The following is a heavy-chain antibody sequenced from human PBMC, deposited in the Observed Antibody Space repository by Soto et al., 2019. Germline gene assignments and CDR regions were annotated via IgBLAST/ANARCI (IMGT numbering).Heavy chain of an antibody. CDR3: ARDRVVVVPAAMRHYYYGMDV. CDR2: INPSGGST. V-gene: IGHV1-46*01. CDR1: GYTFTSYY. D-gene: IGHD2-2*01. Sequence: GASLKVSCKASGYTFTSYYMHWVRQAPGQGLEWMGIINPSGGSTSYAQKFQGRVTMTRDTSTSTVYMELSSLRSEDTAVYYCARDRVVVVPAAMRHYYYGMDVWGQGTTVTVSS. J-gene: IGHJ6*02.